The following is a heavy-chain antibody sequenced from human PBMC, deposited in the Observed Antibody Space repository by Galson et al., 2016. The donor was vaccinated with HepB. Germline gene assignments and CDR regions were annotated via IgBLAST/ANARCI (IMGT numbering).Heavy chain of an antibody. CDR2: MYYSGGS. Sequence: SETLSLTCTVSGGSMSSYYWTWIRQPPGKGLEWIGYMYYSGGSNYNPSLKSRVTISVDTSKNQFSLKLTSVTAADTAVYYCARGLGINYYDSSGYVYWGQGTLVIVPS. CDR1: GGSMSSYY. D-gene: IGHD3-22*01. CDR3: ARGLGINYYDSSGYVY. J-gene: IGHJ4*02. V-gene: IGHV4-59*01.